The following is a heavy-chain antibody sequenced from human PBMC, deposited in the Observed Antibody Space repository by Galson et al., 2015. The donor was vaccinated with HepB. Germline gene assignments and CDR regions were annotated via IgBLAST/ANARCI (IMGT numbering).Heavy chain of an antibody. V-gene: IGHV1-2*02. CDR1: GYTFTGYY. J-gene: IGHJ4*02. D-gene: IGHD1-14*01. Sequence: SVKVSWKASGYTFTGYYMHWVRQAPGQGLEWMGWINPNSGGTNYTQKLQGRVTMTTDTSTSTAYMELRSLRSDDTAVYYCAREPGETYGPGYWGQGTLVTVSS. CDR3: AREPGETYGPGY. CDR2: INPNSGGT.